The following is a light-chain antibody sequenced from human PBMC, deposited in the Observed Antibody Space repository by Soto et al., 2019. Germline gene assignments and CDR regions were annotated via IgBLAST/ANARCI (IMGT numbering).Light chain of an antibody. CDR1: QSISSN. V-gene: IGKV3-20*01. CDR3: QQYAGSPWT. CDR2: GAS. Sequence: EIVLTQSPGTLSLSPGERATLSCRASQSISSNLAWYQQKPGQAPRLLIYGASNRATGIPDRFSGSGSGTDFNLTVSRLEPEDFAVYHCQQYAGSPWTFGQGTKVEIK. J-gene: IGKJ1*01.